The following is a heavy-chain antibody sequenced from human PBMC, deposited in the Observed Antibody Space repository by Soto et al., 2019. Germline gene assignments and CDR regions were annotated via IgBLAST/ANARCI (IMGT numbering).Heavy chain of an antibody. Sequence: VQLQESGPGLVKPSGTLSLTCAVSGGSISSSNWWSWVRQPPGKGLEWIGRIGRKINGGTTDYAAPVKDRFTILRDDSKNILYLQMSSLKTDDTAVYYCATDLERREGAFDIWGQGTMVTVSS. V-gene: IGHV3-15*04. CDR3: ATDLERREGAFDI. D-gene: IGHD1-1*01. J-gene: IGHJ3*02. CDR2: IGRKINGGTT. CDR1: GGSISSSNW.